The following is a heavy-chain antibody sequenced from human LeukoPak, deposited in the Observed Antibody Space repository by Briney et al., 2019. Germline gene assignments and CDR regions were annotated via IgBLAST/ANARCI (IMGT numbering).Heavy chain of an antibody. V-gene: IGHV4-39*01. J-gene: IGHJ4*02. Sequence: KPSETLSLTCTVSGGSISSSSYYWGWIRQPPGKGLEWIGSIYYSGSTYYNPSLKSRVTISVDTSKNQFSLKLSSVTAADTAVYYCARLNHFFGEYYFDYWGQGTLVTVSS. D-gene: IGHD3-10*01. CDR1: GGSISSSSYY. CDR2: IYYSGST. CDR3: ARLNHFFGEYYFDY.